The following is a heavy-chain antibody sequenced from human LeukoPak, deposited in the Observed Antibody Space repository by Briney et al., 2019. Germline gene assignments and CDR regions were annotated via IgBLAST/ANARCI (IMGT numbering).Heavy chain of an antibody. Sequence: PGGSLRLSCAASGFTFSSYAMSWVRQAPGKGLEWVSVISGSGTIIYYADSVKGRFTISRDNSKNTLYLQMNSLRAEDTAVYYCAKMFDTSSWYRAGFVYWGQGTLVTVSS. V-gene: IGHV3-23*01. J-gene: IGHJ4*02. CDR1: GFTFSSYA. D-gene: IGHD6-13*01. CDR3: AKMFDTSSWYRAGFVY. CDR2: ISGSGTII.